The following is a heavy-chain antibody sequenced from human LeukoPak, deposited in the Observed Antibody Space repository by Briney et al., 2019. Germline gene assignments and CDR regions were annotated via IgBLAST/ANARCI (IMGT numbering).Heavy chain of an antibody. CDR2: IIPIFGTA. CDR1: GGTFSSYA. D-gene: IGHD6-13*01. CDR3: ARDERIAAAGSLGFDY. Sequence: GASVKVSCKASGGTFSSYAISWVRQAPGQGLEWMGGIIPIFGTANYAQKFQGRVTITADKSTSTAYMELSSLRSEDTAVYYCARDERIAAAGSLGFDYWGQGTLVTVSS. V-gene: IGHV1-69*06. J-gene: IGHJ4*02.